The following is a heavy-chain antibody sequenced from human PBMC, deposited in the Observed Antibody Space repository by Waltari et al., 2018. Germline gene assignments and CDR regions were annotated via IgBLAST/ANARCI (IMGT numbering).Heavy chain of an antibody. CDR2: MTADGRSR. Sequence: EVQLLESGGGLVQPGGSLRLSCAASGFSFSHYPRAWGRQAPGKGMEWVATMTADGRSRNYADAVKGRFTISRDNSQNTLDLQMNTLRAEDTAVYFCAKADFGDPFWYFDLWGRGTLVTVSA. CDR3: AKADFGDPFWYFDL. V-gene: IGHV3-23*01. D-gene: IGHD4-17*01. CDR1: GFSFSHYP. J-gene: IGHJ2*01.